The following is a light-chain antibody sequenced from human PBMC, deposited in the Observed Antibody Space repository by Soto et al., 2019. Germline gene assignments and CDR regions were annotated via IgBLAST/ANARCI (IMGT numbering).Light chain of an antibody. V-gene: IGLV2-14*01. CDR1: SSDVGGYNY. CDR2: EVS. CDR3: ISYTSSSTWV. J-gene: IGLJ3*02. Sequence: QSALTQPASVSGSPGQSITISCTGTSSDVGGYNYVSWYQQHPGTAPKLMISEVSNRPSGVSDRFSGSRSGNTASLTISGLQAEDESDYYCISYTSSSTWVFGGGTKLTVL.